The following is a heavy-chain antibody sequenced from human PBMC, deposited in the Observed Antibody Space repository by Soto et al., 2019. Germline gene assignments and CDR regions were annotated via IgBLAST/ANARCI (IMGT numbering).Heavy chain of an antibody. CDR1: GYSFTSYW. D-gene: IGHD1-7*01. Sequence: PGEALKISCKGSGYSFTSYWIGWVRQMPGKGLGWMGIIYPCDSDTRYSPSFQGQVTISADKSISTAYLQWSSLKASDTAMYYCGRPSRITGTIDYWGQGTLVTVSS. CDR3: GRPSRITGTIDY. V-gene: IGHV5-51*01. CDR2: IYPCDSDT. J-gene: IGHJ4*02.